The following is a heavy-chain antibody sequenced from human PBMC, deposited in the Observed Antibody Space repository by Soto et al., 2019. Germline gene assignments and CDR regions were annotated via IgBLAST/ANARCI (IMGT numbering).Heavy chain of an antibody. Sequence: SETLSLTCTVSGGSISSSSYYWGWIRQPPGKGLEWIGYIYYSGNTYYNPALKSRVTILIDTSKNQFSLKLTSVTAADTAVYHCARDDRFGPTGGMDVWGQGTAVTVSS. CDR3: ARDDRFGPTGGMDV. J-gene: IGHJ6*02. V-gene: IGHV4-31*03. D-gene: IGHD3-3*01. CDR2: IYYSGNT. CDR1: GGSISSSSYY.